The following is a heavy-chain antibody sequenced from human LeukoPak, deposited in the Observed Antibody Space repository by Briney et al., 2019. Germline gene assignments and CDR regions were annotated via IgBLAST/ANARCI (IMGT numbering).Heavy chain of an antibody. D-gene: IGHD4-17*01. CDR1: GGTFSSYA. CDR2: IIPIFGTA. Sequence: SVKVSCKASGGTFSSYAISWVRQAPGQGLEWMGGIIPIFGTANYAQKFQGRVTITTDESTSTAYMELSSLRSEDTAVYYCARAYGDQYYYYYYMDVWGKGTTVTVPS. J-gene: IGHJ6*03. CDR3: ARAYGDQYYYYYYMDV. V-gene: IGHV1-69*05.